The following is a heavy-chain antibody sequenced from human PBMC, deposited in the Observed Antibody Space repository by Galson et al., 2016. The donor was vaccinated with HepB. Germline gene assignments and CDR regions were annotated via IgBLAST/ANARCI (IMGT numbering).Heavy chain of an antibody. D-gene: IGHD3-22*01. CDR2: IIPIYGTT. CDR1: GGTFSGYA. V-gene: IGHV1-69*13. Sequence: SVKVSCKASGGTFSGYAFNWVRQAPGQGLGWMGGIIPIYGTTKYAQKFQGRVTITADESTSTVYMELSSLKSEDTAVYYCARGLPDYYDSIPVTLAYFDYWGQGNLVTVSS. J-gene: IGHJ4*02. CDR3: ARGLPDYYDSIPVTLAYFDY.